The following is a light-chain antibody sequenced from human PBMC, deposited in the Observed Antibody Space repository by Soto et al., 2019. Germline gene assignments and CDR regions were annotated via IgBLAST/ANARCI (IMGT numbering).Light chain of an antibody. CDR3: QQSNSAPLT. CDR2: AAS. Sequence: DLQMTQSPSSLSASVGDRVTITCRASQGITIYLNWYQQKPGKAPKLLIYAASSLQSGVSSRFSGSGSGTDFTLTIPSLQPEDSASYFCQQSNSAPLTFGGGTRVEIK. J-gene: IGKJ4*01. V-gene: IGKV1-39*01. CDR1: QGITIY.